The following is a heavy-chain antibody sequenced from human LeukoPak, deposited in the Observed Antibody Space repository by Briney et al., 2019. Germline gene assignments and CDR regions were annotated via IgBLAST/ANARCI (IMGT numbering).Heavy chain of an antibody. V-gene: IGHV3-30*18. CDR1: GFTFSSYG. J-gene: IGHJ4*02. Sequence: PGRSLRLSCAASGFTFSSYGMHWVRQAPGKGLEWMAVISYDGSNKYYADSVKGRFTISRDNSKNTLYLQMNSLRAEDTAVYYCAKDPKRYSGYESYYFDYWGQGTLVTASS. CDR3: AKDPKRYSGYESYYFDY. D-gene: IGHD5-12*01. CDR2: ISYDGSNK.